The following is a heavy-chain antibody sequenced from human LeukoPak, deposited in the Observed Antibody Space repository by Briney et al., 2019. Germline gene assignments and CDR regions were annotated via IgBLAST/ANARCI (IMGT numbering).Heavy chain of an antibody. D-gene: IGHD7-27*01. CDR1: GYTFTSYG. Sequence: ASVKVSCKASGYTFTSYGISWVRQAPGQGLEWMGWISAYSGNTNYAQKLQGTVTMTTDTSTSTAYMELMSLRSDDTAVYYCARGLTGDPPDYWGRGTLVTVSS. CDR3: ARGLTGDPPDY. J-gene: IGHJ4*02. CDR2: ISAYSGNT. V-gene: IGHV1-18*01.